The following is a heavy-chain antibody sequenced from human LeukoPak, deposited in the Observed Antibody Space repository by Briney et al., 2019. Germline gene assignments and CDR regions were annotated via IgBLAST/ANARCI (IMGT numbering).Heavy chain of an antibody. CDR1: GFTFSSYP. CDR2: ISANSGAT. D-gene: IGHD3-22*01. V-gene: IGHV3-23*01. CDR3: AKENWAYNWKYDSSASGIKY. J-gene: IGHJ4*02. Sequence: PGGSLRLSCAASGFTFSSYPMSWVRQAPGRGLEWVSVISANSGATYYADSVKGRLTISRDNSKNTVYLLMNSLRAEDTAVYYCAKENWAYNWKYDSSASGIKYWGQGTLVTVSS.